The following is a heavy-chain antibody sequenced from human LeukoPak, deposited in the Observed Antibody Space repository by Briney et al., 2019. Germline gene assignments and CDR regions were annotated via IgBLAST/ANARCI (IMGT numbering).Heavy chain of an antibody. D-gene: IGHD2-15*01. CDR3: ARGAEAGIVVVVAATGNFDY. J-gene: IGHJ4*02. V-gene: IGHV1-18*01. Sequence: ASVKVSCKASGYTFTSYGISWVRQAPGQGLEWMGWISAYNVNTNYAQKLQGRVTMTTDTSTSTAYMELRSLRSDDTAVYYCARGAEAGIVVVVAATGNFDYWGQGTLVTVSS. CDR1: GYTFTSYG. CDR2: ISAYNVNT.